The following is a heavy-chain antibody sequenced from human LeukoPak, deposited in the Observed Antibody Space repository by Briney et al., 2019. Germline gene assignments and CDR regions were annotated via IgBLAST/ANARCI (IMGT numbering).Heavy chain of an antibody. Sequence: GGSLRLSCAASGFTFSSYAMSWVRQAPGKGLEWVSAISGSGGSTYYADSVKGRFTISRDNSKNTLYLQMNSLRAEDTAVYYCARLTVYGYGLLWGQGTLVTVSS. CDR2: ISGSGGST. CDR1: GFTFSSYA. D-gene: IGHD5-18*01. CDR3: ARLTVYGYGLL. V-gene: IGHV3-23*01. J-gene: IGHJ4*02.